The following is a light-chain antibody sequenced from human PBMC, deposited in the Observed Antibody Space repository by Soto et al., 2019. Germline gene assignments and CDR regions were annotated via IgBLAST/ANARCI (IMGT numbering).Light chain of an antibody. CDR3: QQYGSSPWGT. CDR1: QSVSSSY. J-gene: IGKJ1*01. Sequence: EIVLTQSPGTLSLSPGERATLSCRASQSVSSSYLAWYQQKPGQAPRLLIYGASSRATGIPDRFSGSGSGTYFTLTISRLEPEDFAVYYCQQYGSSPWGTFGQGTKVEIK. V-gene: IGKV3-20*01. CDR2: GAS.